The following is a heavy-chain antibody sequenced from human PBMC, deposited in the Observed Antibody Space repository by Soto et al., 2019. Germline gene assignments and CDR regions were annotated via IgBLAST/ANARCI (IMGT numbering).Heavy chain of an antibody. J-gene: IGHJ4*02. CDR3: TTDSILAPLFH. D-gene: IGHD3-3*02. CDR1: GGSFSGYY. V-gene: IGHV4-34*01. Sequence: SETLSLTCAVYGGSFSGYYWSWIRQPPGKGLEWIGEINHSGSTNYNPSLKSRVTISVDTSKNQFSLKLSSVTAADTAVYYCTTDSILAPLFHWGQGTLVTVSS. CDR2: INHSGST.